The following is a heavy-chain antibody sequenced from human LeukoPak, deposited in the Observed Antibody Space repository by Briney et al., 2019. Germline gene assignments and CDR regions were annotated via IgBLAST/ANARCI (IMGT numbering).Heavy chain of an antibody. D-gene: IGHD6-19*01. V-gene: IGHV3-21*01. CDR1: GFTFSSYS. J-gene: IGHJ4*02. CDR2: ISSSSSYI. CDR3: ARETGSSGWYGVY. Sequence: GGSLRLSCAASGFTFSSYSMNWVRQAPGKGLEWVSSISSSSSYIYYADSVKGRSTISRDNAKNSLYLQMNSLRAEDTTVYYCARETGSSGWYGVYWGQGTLVTVSS.